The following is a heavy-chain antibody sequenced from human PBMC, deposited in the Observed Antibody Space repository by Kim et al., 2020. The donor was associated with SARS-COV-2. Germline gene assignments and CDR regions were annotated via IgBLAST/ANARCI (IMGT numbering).Heavy chain of an antibody. V-gene: IGHV3-48*02. CDR3: ARDWSWEIDV. Sequence: IYAADSVKGRFTISRDYAKSSLDLKMNSLRDEDTAVYYCARDWSWEIDVWGQGTLVTVSS. CDR2: I. J-gene: IGHJ4*02. D-gene: IGHD1-26*01.